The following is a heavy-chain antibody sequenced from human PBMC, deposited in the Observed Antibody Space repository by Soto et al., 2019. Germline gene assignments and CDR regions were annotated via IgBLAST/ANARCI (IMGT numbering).Heavy chain of an antibody. CDR2: IIPTLGTP. CDR3: ARVGLGAYDY. Sequence: QVQLVQSGAEVKKPGSSVKVSCKASGGIFSNFAFNWMRQAPGQGLEWMGGIIPTLGTPHYAQKFLGRVTITADESTSKVYMEMSSLTVEDTAVYYCARVGLGAYDYWGQGTLVIVSS. D-gene: IGHD6-19*01. V-gene: IGHV1-69*01. J-gene: IGHJ4*02. CDR1: GGIFSNFA.